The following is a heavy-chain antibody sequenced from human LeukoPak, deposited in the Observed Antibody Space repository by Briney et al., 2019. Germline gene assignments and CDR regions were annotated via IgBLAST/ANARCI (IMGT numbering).Heavy chain of an antibody. Sequence: PSETLSLTCTVSGGSISSYYWSWIRQPPGKGLEWIGYIYYSGSTNYTPSLKSRVTISVDTSKNQFSLKLSSVTAADTAVYYCARYLYYYDSSGYHDGASFDYWGQGTLVTVSS. CDR3: ARYLYYYDSSGYHDGASFDY. CDR2: IYYSGST. J-gene: IGHJ4*02. CDR1: GGSISSYY. V-gene: IGHV4-59*01. D-gene: IGHD3-22*01.